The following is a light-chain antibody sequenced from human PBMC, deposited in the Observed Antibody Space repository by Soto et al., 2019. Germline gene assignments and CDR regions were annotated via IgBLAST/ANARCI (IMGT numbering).Light chain of an antibody. CDR1: QSVSNF. CDR2: DAS. J-gene: IGKJ4*01. Sequence: EIVLTQSPATLSLSPGERASLTCRASQSVSNFLAWYQHKPGQAPRLLIYDASVRATGVPARFSGSGSGTDFSLTISSLEPEDFAVYYCQQYNSWPTFGGGTKVEIK. V-gene: IGKV3-11*01. CDR3: QQYNSWPT.